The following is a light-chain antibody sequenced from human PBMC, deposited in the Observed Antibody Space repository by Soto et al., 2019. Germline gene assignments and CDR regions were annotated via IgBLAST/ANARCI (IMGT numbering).Light chain of an antibody. J-gene: IGKJ1*01. CDR1: QSVSNNY. V-gene: IGKV3-20*01. Sequence: SVWAQSPGTLSLARGERATLSCRASQSVSNNYLAWYQQKPGQAPRLLIYGASNRATGIPDRFSGSGSGTDFTLTISRLEPEDFAVYYCQQYGSSGTFGQGTKVDI. CDR2: GAS. CDR3: QQYGSSGT.